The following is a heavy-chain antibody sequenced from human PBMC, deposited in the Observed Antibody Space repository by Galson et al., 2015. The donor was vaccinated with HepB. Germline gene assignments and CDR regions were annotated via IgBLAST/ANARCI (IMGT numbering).Heavy chain of an antibody. J-gene: IGHJ4*02. CDR2: ITSSGDDA. Sequence: SLRLSCAASGFTFRSHSMTWVRQAPGKGLEWVSIITSSGDDASYADSVKGRFTMSRDNSKNTLYLQMNSLRAEDTAVYYCARGSTTVTRYFDYWGQGTLVIVSS. CDR1: GFTFRSHS. CDR3: ARGSTTVTRYFDY. D-gene: IGHD4-17*01. V-gene: IGHV3-23*01.